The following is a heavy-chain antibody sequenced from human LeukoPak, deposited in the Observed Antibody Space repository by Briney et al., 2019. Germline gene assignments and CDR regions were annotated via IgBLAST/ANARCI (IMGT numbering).Heavy chain of an antibody. J-gene: IGHJ4*02. V-gene: IGHV4-59*01. CDR2: IYYSGST. CDR3: ARDDYYDSSGPVRY. CDR1: GGSISTYY. D-gene: IGHD3-22*01. Sequence: SETLSLTCTVSGGSISTYYWSWIRQPPGKGLEWIGYIYYSGSTNYNPSLKSRVTISVDTSKNQFSLKLSSVTAADTAVYYCARDDYYDSSGPVRYWGQGTLVTVSS.